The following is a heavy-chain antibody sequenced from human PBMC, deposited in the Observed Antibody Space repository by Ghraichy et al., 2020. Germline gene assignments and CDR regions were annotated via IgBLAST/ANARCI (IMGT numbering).Heavy chain of an antibody. CDR3: ARRRWSRAGNEAFDL. V-gene: IGHV4-4*09. Sequence: SQTLSLTCTVSGASINTYYWNWIRQPPGKGLEWIGYIYSSVTTNYSPSLKSRVTISLDTSKSQVSLKLTSVTAADTAIYYCARRRWSRAGNEAFDLWGRGTLVSVSS. J-gene: IGHJ2*01. CDR1: GASINTYY. D-gene: IGHD6-19*01. CDR2: IYSSVTT.